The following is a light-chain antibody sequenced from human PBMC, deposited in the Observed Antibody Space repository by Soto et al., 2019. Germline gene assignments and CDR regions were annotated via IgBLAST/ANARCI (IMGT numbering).Light chain of an antibody. V-gene: IGLV9-49*01. CDR2: VGTGGIVG. J-gene: IGLJ3*02. CDR1: SGYSNYK. Sequence: QAVVTQPPSASASLGASVTLTCTLSSGYSNYKVDWYQQRPGKGPRFAMRVGTGGIVGSKGDGIPDRFSVLGSGLNRYLTIKNIQEEDESDYHCGADHGTGSKFVWVFGGGTKVTVL. CDR3: GADHGTGSKFVWV.